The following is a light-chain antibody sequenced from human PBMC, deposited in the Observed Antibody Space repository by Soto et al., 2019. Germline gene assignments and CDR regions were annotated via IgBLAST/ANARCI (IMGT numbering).Light chain of an antibody. CDR1: SSDVGGYNY. V-gene: IGLV2-8*01. Sequence: LTQPPSASGSPGQSVTIACTGTSSDVGGYNYVSWYQEHPGKAAKVIIYEVSKRPSGVPDRFSGYKSGNTASLTVSGLQAEDEADYYCCSYAGSNTFAFGTGTKVTVL. J-gene: IGLJ1*01. CDR3: CSYAGSNTFA. CDR2: EVS.